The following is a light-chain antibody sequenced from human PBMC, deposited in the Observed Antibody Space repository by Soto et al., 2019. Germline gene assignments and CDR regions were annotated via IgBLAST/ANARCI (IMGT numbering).Light chain of an antibody. J-gene: IGLJ3*02. CDR2: ENT. V-gene: IGLV1-51*02. Sequence: QSVLTQPPSVSAAPGQTVTISCSGGSSNIGNNYVSWYQQLPGTAPQLLIYENTKRPSGIPDRFSGSKSGTSATLGITGLQTGDEADYYCGTWDSSLSAWLFGGGTKLTVL. CDR3: GTWDSSLSAWL. CDR1: SSNIGNNY.